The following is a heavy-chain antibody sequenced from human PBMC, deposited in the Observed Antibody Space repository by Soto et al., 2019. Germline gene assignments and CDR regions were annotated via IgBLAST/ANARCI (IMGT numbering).Heavy chain of an antibody. CDR1: GFTFSSYA. V-gene: IGHV3-23*01. D-gene: IGHD3-22*01. CDR2: ISGSGGST. J-gene: IGHJ4*02. Sequence: GGSLRLSCAASGFTFSSYAMSWVRQAPGKGLEWVSAISGSGGSTYYADSVKGRFTISRDNSKNTLYLQMNSLRAEDTAVYYCALHHYYDSSGYLTEAPYYFDYWGQGTLVTVSS. CDR3: ALHHYYDSSGYLTEAPYYFDY.